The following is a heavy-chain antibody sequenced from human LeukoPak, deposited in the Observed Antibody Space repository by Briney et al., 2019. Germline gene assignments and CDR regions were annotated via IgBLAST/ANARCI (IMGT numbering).Heavy chain of an antibody. Sequence: SETLSLTCTVSGGSISSSSYYWGWIRQPPGKGLEWIGTIYYSGSTYYNPSLKSRLTISVDTSKNQFSLKLSSVTAADTAVYYCARTSSGYYWDFDYWGQGTLVTVSS. CDR1: GGSISSSSYY. J-gene: IGHJ4*02. D-gene: IGHD3-22*01. CDR3: ARTSSGYYWDFDY. CDR2: IYYSGST. V-gene: IGHV4-39*01.